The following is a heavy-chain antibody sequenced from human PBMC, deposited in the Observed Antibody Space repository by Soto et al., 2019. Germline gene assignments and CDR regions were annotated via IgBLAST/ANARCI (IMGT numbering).Heavy chain of an antibody. Sequence: QVQLVESGGGVVQPGRSLRLSCAASGFTFSSYAMHWVRQAPGKGLEWVAVISYDGSNKYYADSVKGRFTISRDNSKNPLYLQMNSLRAEDTAVYYCAREGNWNYHGVSWFDPWGQGTLVTVSS. D-gene: IGHD1-7*01. J-gene: IGHJ5*02. CDR1: GFTFSSYA. CDR2: ISYDGSNK. V-gene: IGHV3-30-3*01. CDR3: AREGNWNYHGVSWFDP.